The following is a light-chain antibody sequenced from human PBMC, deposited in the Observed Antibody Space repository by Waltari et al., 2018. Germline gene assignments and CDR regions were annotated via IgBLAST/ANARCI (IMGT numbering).Light chain of an antibody. CDR1: QSFNNY. V-gene: IGKV3-11*01. CDR2: GAS. CDR3: QERSDWRGLT. J-gene: IGKJ3*01. Sequence: EIVLTQSPATLSLSPGERAVLSCRASQSFNNYLAWYQQKPGQSPRLLIYGASTRATGLAARFSGSGSGTDFTLTISSLESEDSAVYYCQERSDWRGLTFGPGTKVDI.